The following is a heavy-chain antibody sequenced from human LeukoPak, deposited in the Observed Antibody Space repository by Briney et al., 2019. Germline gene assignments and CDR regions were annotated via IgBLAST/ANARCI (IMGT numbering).Heavy chain of an antibody. CDR3: ARVDTAMVIDY. Sequence: GASVKVSCKASGGTFSSYAISWVRQAPGQGLEWMGRIIPILGIANYALKFQGRVTITADKSTSTAYMELSSLRSEDTAVYYCARVDTAMVIDYWGQGTLVTVSS. CDR2: IIPILGIA. V-gene: IGHV1-69*04. D-gene: IGHD5-18*01. CDR1: GGTFSSYA. J-gene: IGHJ4*02.